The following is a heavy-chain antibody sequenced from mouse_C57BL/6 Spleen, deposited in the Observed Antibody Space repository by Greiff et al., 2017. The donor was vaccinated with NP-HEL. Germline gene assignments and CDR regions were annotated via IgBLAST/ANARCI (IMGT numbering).Heavy chain of an antibody. J-gene: IGHJ4*01. V-gene: IGHV3-6*01. CDR2: ISYDGSN. Sequence: DVQLQESGPGLVKPSQSLSLTCSVTGYSITSGYYWNWIRQFPGNKLEWMGYISYDGSNNYNQSLKNRISITRDTSKNQFFLKLNSVTTEDTATYYCAREGGYYAMDYWGQGTSVTVSS. CDR3: AREGGYYAMDY. CDR1: GYSITSGYY.